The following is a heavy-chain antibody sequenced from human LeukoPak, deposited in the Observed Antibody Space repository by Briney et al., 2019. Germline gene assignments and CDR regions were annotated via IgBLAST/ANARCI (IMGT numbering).Heavy chain of an antibody. CDR1: GYSISSGYY. V-gene: IGHV4-38-2*02. Sequence: SETLSLTCTVSGYSISSGYYWSWIRQPPGKGLEWIATIHHSGVTYYDPSLNSRVTMSVDTSKNQFSLKLGSVTAASTAVYYCARYTANTAGYSFDFWGQGALVTVSS. CDR2: IHHSGVT. CDR3: ARYTANTAGYSFDF. J-gene: IGHJ4*02. D-gene: IGHD3-22*01.